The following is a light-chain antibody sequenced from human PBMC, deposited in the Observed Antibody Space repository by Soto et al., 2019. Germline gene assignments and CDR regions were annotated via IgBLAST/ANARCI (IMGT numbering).Light chain of an antibody. J-gene: IGKJ1*01. V-gene: IGKV3-15*01. CDR2: GAS. Sequence: EIVLTQSPATLSVSPGERAALSCRASQSVSKNYLAWYQQKPGQAPRLLIYGASTRATGIPARFSGSGSGTEFTLTISSLQSEDFAVYYCQQYNNWTFGQGTKVDIK. CDR1: QSVSKN. CDR3: QQYNNWT.